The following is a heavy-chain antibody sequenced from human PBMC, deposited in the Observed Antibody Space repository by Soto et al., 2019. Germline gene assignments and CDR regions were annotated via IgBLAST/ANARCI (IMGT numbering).Heavy chain of an antibody. Sequence: LSLTCAVYGGSFSGYYWSWIRQPPGKGLEWIGEINHSGSTNYNPSLKSRVTISVDTSKNQFSLKLSSVTAADTAVYYCARGRSSSWYYYYYGMDVWGQGTTVTVSS. V-gene: IGHV4-34*01. CDR3: ARGRSSSWYYYYYGMDV. D-gene: IGHD6-13*01. CDR1: GGSFSGYY. J-gene: IGHJ6*02. CDR2: INHSGST.